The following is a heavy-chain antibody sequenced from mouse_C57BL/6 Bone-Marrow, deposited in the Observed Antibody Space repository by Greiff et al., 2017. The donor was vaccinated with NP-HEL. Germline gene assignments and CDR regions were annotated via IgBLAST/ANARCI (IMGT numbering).Heavy chain of an antibody. CDR2: ISNGGGST. CDR3: ARQTTVVAFDY. J-gene: IGHJ2*01. Sequence: EVQGVESGGGLVQPGGSLKLSCAASGFTFSDYYMYWVRQTPEKRLEWVAYISNGGGSTYYPDTVKGRFTISRDNAKNTLYLQMSRLKSEDTAMYYCARQTTVVAFDYWGQGTTLTVSS. D-gene: IGHD1-1*01. V-gene: IGHV5-12*01. CDR1: GFTFSDYY.